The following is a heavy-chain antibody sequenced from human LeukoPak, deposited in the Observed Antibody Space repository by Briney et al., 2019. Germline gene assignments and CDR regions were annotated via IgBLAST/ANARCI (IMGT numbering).Heavy chain of an antibody. CDR2: IYYSGST. Sequence: TSETLSLTCTVSGGSISSSSYYWGWIRQPPGKGLEWIGSIYYSGSTYYNPSLKSRVTISVDTSKNQFSLKLSSVTAADTAVYYCAGYNWNDASIDYWGQGTLVTVSS. CDR3: AGYNWNDASIDY. D-gene: IGHD1-1*01. CDR1: GGSISSSSYY. V-gene: IGHV4-39*01. J-gene: IGHJ4*02.